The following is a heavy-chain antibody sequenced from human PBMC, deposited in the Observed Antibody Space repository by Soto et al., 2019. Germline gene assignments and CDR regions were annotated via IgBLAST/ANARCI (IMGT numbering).Heavy chain of an antibody. V-gene: IGHV3-48*03. Sequence: GGSLRLSCTASGFTFSSYEMNWVRQAPGKGLEWVSYISSGGSSVNYADSVKGRFTISRDNTKRSLHLQMNSLRGEDSAVYFCARELDGYGRFDYWGQGTPVTVSS. J-gene: IGHJ4*02. CDR2: ISSGGSSV. D-gene: IGHD5-12*01. CDR1: GFTFSSYE. CDR3: ARELDGYGRFDY.